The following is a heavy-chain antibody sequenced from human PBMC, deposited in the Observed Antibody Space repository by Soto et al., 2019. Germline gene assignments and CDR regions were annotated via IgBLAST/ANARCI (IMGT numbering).Heavy chain of an antibody. J-gene: IGHJ1*01. CDR2: IYYSGST. Sequence: SETLSLTCTVSGGSVSGGVYYWNWIRQHPEKGLEWIGYIYYSGSTYYNPSLRSRVTISADTSKNQFSLKLSSVTVADTTVYYCARSSVAGAGYFQHWGQGTQVTVSS. D-gene: IGHD6-19*01. CDR3: ARSSVAGAGYFQH. V-gene: IGHV4-31*03. CDR1: GGSVSGGVYY.